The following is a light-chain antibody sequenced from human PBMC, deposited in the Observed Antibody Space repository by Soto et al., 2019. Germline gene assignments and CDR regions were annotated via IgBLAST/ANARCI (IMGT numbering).Light chain of an antibody. V-gene: IGLV2-14*01. CDR1: SSDVGGYNY. Sequence: QSALTQPASVSGSPGQSIAISCTGTSSDVGGYNYVSWYQQHPGKAPKLILCDVSNRPSGVSDRFSGSTSGNTASLTISGLQTEDEADYYCSSYTTSSTYVFGTGTKLTVL. CDR3: SSYTTSSTYV. CDR2: DVS. J-gene: IGLJ1*01.